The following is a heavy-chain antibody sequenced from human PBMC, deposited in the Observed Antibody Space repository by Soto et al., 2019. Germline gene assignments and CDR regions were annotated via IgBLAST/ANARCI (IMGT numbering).Heavy chain of an antibody. Sequence: GGSLRLSCAASGFTFSSYWMSWVRQAPGKGLEWVANIKQDGSEKYYVDSVKGRFTISRDNAKNSLYLQMNSLRPEDTAVYYCARDGSSSFFDYWGQGTLVTVSS. J-gene: IGHJ4*02. CDR1: GFTFSSYW. CDR2: IKQDGSEK. CDR3: ARDGSSSFFDY. D-gene: IGHD6-6*01. V-gene: IGHV3-7*03.